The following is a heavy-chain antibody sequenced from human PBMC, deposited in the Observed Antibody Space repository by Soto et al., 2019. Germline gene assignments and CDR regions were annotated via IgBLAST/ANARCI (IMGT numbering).Heavy chain of an antibody. CDR3: ARRLSGYGVTHFDS. D-gene: IGHD5-12*01. Sequence: SETLSLTCTFSCDSISSSSSYWGWIRQPPGKGLEWIGSIYYSGSTYYNPSLRSRLTISVDTSKNQFSLKLSSVAAADTAVYYCARRLSGYGVTHFDSWGQGTLVTVSS. CDR1: CDSISSSSSY. V-gene: IGHV4-39*01. CDR2: IYYSGST. J-gene: IGHJ4*02.